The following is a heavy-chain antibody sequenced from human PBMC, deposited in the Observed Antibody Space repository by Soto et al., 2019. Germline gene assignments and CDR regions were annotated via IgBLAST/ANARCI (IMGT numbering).Heavy chain of an antibody. J-gene: IGHJ5*01. CDR3: ARQTTYSSSWLDY. D-gene: IGHD6-13*01. CDR2: IYSSGST. V-gene: IGHV4-4*07. CDR1: GGSIINYY. Sequence: SETLSLTCTVSGGSIINYYWTWIRQPAGKGLEWVGRIYSSGSTSYNPSLKSRLTMSVDTSKNQFSLKLTSVTAADTALYYCARQTTYSSSWLDYWGAGTMLTVYS.